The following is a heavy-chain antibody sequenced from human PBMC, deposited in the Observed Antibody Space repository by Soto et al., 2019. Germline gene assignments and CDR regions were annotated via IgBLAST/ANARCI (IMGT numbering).Heavy chain of an antibody. V-gene: IGHV2-26*01. CDR3: ARLWTVERYFQY. Sequence: QITLKESGPVLVKSTETLTLTCTVSGYSLSNARLGVSWIRQPPGKALEWLAHIFSNDEKSYNTSLESRLTIPKDISRNQVVLTITNIDPVDTAPYYCARLWTVERYFQYGGQGTLVTVTS. J-gene: IGHJ1*01. CDR1: GYSLSNARLG. D-gene: IGHD2-21*01. CDR2: IFSNDEK.